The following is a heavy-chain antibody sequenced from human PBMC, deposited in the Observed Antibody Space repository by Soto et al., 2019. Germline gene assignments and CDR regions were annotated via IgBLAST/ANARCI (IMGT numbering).Heavy chain of an antibody. CDR2: ISGSGATT. D-gene: IGHD5-18*01. J-gene: IGHJ4*02. CDR3: VKVTPLLSDKGFDS. Sequence: GSLRLSCAGPGFTFSNCGMSWVRQAPGKGLECVSVISGSGATTYYADSVKGRFTIFRDNSKNTLFLQMNSLTADDTAVYYCVKVTPLLSDKGFDSWGQGALVTVSS. V-gene: IGHV3-23*01. CDR1: GFTFSNCG.